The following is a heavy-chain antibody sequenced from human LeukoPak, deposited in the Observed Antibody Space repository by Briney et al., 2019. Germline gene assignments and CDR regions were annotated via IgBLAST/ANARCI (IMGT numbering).Heavy chain of an antibody. D-gene: IGHD3-16*02. CDR1: GFTVSNKY. CDR3: ANDWGLGELSSFDY. Sequence: GGSLRLSCAASGFTVSNKYMSWVRQAPGRGLEWVSVIYNGGSTYYADSVKGRFSISRDKSKNTLYLQINSPTGQVTALNYCANDWGLGELSSFDYWGQGTLVTVSS. CDR2: IYNGGST. V-gene: IGHV3-66*01. J-gene: IGHJ4*02.